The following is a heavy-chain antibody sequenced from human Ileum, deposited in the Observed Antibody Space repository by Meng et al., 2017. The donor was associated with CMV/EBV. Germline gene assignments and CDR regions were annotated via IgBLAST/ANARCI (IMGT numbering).Heavy chain of an antibody. D-gene: IGHD1-7*01. Sequence: TFSARAFSRVRQDRGQEVKWMGGDSPIYGKQKYAQQCQGKVTIATDKAKSAAYMELSSMRSEDTALYYCATSVAKTISYLFEYWGQGTLVTVSS. CDR3: ATSVAKTISYLFEY. CDR1: TFSARA. CDR2: DSPIYGKQ. V-gene: IGHV1-69*05. J-gene: IGHJ4*02.